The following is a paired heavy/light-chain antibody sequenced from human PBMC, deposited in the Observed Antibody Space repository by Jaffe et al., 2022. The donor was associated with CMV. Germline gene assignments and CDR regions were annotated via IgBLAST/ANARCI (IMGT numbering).Light chain of an antibody. CDR2: AAS. J-gene: IGKJ2*01. CDR3: QQANSFPYT. CDR1: QGISSW. Sequence: DIQMTQSPSSVSASIGDRLTITCRASQGISSWLAWYQQKPGKAPNLLIYAASSLQSGVPSRFSGSGSGTDFTLTISSLQPEDSATYYCQQANSFPYTFGPGTKLEIK. V-gene: IGKV1D-12*01.
Heavy chain of an antibody. CDR1: GGSISDYY. CDR2: IYTSGST. J-gene: IGHJ3*01. D-gene: IGHD6-13*01. Sequence: QVQLQESGPRLVKPSETLSLTCTVSGGSISDYYWTWIRQPAGRGLEWIGRIYTSGSTIYNPSLKSRVTMSVDTSKSQFSLKLSSVTAADTAVYYCARGRGSNWSYAFDFWGQGTMVTVSS. CDR3: ARGRGSNWSYAFDF. V-gene: IGHV4-4*07.